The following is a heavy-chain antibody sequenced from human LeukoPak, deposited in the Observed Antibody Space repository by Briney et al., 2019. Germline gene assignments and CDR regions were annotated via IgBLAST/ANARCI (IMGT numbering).Heavy chain of an antibody. CDR3: AIPDYYDSSGYYSGQDY. CDR2: ISSSGSTI. V-gene: IGHV3-11*04. D-gene: IGHD3-22*01. Sequence: GGSLRLSCAASGFTFSDYYMSWIRQAPGKGLEWVSYISSSGSTIYYTDSVKGRFTISRDNSKNTLYLQMNSLRAEDTAVYYCAIPDYYDSSGYYSGQDYWGQGTLVTVSS. CDR1: GFTFSDYY. J-gene: IGHJ4*02.